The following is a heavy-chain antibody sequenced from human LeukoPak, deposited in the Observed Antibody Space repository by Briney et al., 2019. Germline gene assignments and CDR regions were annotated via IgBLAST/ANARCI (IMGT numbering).Heavy chain of an antibody. CDR1: GGSISSYY. CDR3: ARDGTGYIVATPGHGMDV. J-gene: IGHJ6*02. D-gene: IGHD5-12*01. V-gene: IGHV4-59*01. Sequence: EPLSLPCTVSGGSISSYYWSWIRQPPGKGLEWIGYIYYIGGTNYNPSLKSRVTISVDTSKNQFSLKLCSVTAADTAVYYCARDGTGYIVATPGHGMDVWGQGTTVTVSS. CDR2: IYYIGGT.